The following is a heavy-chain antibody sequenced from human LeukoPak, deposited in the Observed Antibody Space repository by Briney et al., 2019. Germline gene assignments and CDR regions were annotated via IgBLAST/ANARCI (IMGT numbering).Heavy chain of an antibody. J-gene: IGHJ4*02. Sequence: PSQTLSLTCTVSGGSISSGGYYWSWIRQHPGKGLEWIGYIYYSGSTYYNSSLKSRVTISVDTSKNQFSLKLSSVTAADTAVYYCARVVVPAAYYFDYWGQGTLVTVSS. D-gene: IGHD2-2*01. CDR1: GGSISSGGYY. V-gene: IGHV4-31*03. CDR3: ARVVVPAAYYFDY. CDR2: IYYSGST.